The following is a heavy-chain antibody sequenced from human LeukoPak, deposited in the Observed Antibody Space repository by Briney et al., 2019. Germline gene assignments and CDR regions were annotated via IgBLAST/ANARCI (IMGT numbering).Heavy chain of an antibody. CDR2: ISSSGSSI. Sequence: PGGSLRLSCAASGFTFSSYDMNWVRQAPGKGLEWVSHISSSGSSIYYADSVKGRFTISRDNAKNSLYLLMNSLRAEDTAVYYCARDDGGSSPFDYWGQGTLVTVSS. D-gene: IGHD4-23*01. J-gene: IGHJ4*02. CDR3: ARDDGGSSPFDY. CDR1: GFTFSSYD. V-gene: IGHV3-48*03.